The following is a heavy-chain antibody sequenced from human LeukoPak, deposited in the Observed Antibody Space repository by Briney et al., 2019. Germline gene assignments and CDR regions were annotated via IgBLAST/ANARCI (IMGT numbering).Heavy chain of an antibody. D-gene: IGHD3-22*01. CDR3: ARRAYYYDSSGYSYYFDY. V-gene: IGHV5-51*01. CDR2: IYPGDSDT. J-gene: IGHJ4*02. Sequence: GESLKISCKGSGYSFTSYWIGWVCQMPGKGLEWMGIIYPGDSDTRYSPSFQGQVTLSAGKSISTAYLQWSSLKASDTAMYYCARRAYYYDSSGYSYYFDYWGQGTLVTVSS. CDR1: GYSFTSYW.